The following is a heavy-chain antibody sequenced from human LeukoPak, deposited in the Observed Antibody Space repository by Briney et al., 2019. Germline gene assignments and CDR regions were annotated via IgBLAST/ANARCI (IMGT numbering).Heavy chain of an antibody. Sequence: GGSLRLSCAASGFTFSSYAMSWVRQAPGKGLEWVSAISGSGGSTYYADSVKGRFTISRDNSKNTLYLQMNSLRAEDTAVYYCARDLGGTTEVNWFDPWGQGTLVTVSS. J-gene: IGHJ5*02. V-gene: IGHV3-23*01. D-gene: IGHD1-14*01. CDR3: ARDLGGTTEVNWFDP. CDR2: ISGSGGST. CDR1: GFTFSSYA.